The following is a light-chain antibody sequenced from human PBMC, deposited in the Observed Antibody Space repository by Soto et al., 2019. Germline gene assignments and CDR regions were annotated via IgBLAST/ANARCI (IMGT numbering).Light chain of an antibody. CDR3: AAWDDNLNGPL. V-gene: IGLV1-44*01. J-gene: IGLJ3*02. CDR1: NSNIGRYS. Sequence: QSALTEPPSLSGTPGQGVSISCSGSNSNIGRYSVNWYQHFPGTAPKILIYSDDERPSGVPDRFSGSKSGTSASLAISGLQSEYEAEYYCAAWDDNLNGPLFRGGTKLTVL. CDR2: SDD.